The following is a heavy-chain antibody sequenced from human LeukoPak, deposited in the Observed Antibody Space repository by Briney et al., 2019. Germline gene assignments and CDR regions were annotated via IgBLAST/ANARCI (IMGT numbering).Heavy chain of an antibody. CDR3: ARGRVHSWSDAFDI. V-gene: IGHV1-2*02. CDR2: INSDSGGT. CDR1: GYTFTGHY. D-gene: IGHD1-1*01. J-gene: IGHJ3*02. Sequence: SVKVSCKASGYTFTGHYMHWVRQAPGQGLEWMGWINSDSGGTKYAQKFQGSVIMTRVTSISTAYMELSRLKSDDTAVYYCARGRVHSWSDAFDIWGQGTTVTVSS.